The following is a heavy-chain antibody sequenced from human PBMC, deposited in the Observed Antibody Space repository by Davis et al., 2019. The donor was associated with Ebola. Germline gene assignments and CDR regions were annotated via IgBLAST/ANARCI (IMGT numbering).Heavy chain of an antibody. CDR3: ARGATGTTPGNYYGMDV. J-gene: IGHJ6*02. CDR2: ISYDGSNK. CDR1: GFTFSSYA. D-gene: IGHD1-1*01. V-gene: IGHV3-30-3*01. Sequence: PGGSLRLSCAASGFTFSSYAMHWVRQAPGKGLEWVAVISYDGSNKYYADSVKGRFTISRDNSKNTLYLQMNSLRAEDTAVYYCARGATGTTPGNYYGMDVWGQGTTVTVSS.